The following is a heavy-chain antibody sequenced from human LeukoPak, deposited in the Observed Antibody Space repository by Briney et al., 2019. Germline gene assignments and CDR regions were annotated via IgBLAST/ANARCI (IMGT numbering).Heavy chain of an antibody. CDR1: GFTFSSYG. CDR2: ISGSGGST. CDR3: AKDSLRRSGYYGSGNEGY. D-gene: IGHD3-10*01. V-gene: IGHV3-23*01. Sequence: PGGSLRLPCAASGFTFSSYGMSWVRQAPGKGLEWVSAISGSGGSTYYADSVKGRFTISRDNSKNTLYLQMNSLRAEDTAVYYCAKDSLRRSGYYGSGNEGYWGQETLVTVSS. J-gene: IGHJ4*02.